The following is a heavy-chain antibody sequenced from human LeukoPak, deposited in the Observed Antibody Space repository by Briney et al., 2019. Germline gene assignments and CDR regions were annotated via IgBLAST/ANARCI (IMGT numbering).Heavy chain of an antibody. D-gene: IGHD2-21*01. J-gene: IGHJ1*01. V-gene: IGHV4-61*02. Sequence: PSETLSLTCTVSGGSISSGSYYWRWIRQRAGTGLEWIGRIDTSGSTNYNPSLKSRVTISVDTSKNQFSLKLSSVTAADTGVYYCASGCGGDCYSTEYFQHWGQGTLVTVSS. CDR3: ASGCGGDCYSTEYFQH. CDR1: GGSISSGSYY. CDR2: IDTSGST.